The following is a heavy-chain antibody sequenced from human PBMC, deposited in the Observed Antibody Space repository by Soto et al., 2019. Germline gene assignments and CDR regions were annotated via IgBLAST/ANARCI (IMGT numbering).Heavy chain of an antibody. CDR3: ARDASTGFPPHYYFDY. CDR1: GFTFSSYA. D-gene: IGHD2-2*01. CDR2: ISYDGSNK. J-gene: IGHJ4*02. V-gene: IGHV3-30-3*01. Sequence: PGGSLRLSCAASGFTFSSYAMHWVRQAPGKGLEWVAVISYDGSNKYYAGSVKGRFTISRDNSKNTLYLQMNSLRAEDTAVYYCARDASTGFPPHYYFDYWGQGTLVTVSS.